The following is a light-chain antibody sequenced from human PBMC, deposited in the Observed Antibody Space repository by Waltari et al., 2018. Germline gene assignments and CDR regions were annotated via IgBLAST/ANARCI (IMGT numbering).Light chain of an antibody. J-gene: IGLJ2*01. CDR1: SSSVPSTT. CDR3: EVWEGSLNGPV. CDR2: SDD. V-gene: IGLV1-44*01. Sequence: QSVLTQPPSASGTPGQRVTISCSGLSSSVPSTTVNWYQQVPGMAPKLLIDSDDQRPPGVPDRFSGARSGTSVALAISGLQSEDEADYYCEVWEGSLNGPVFGGGTKVTVL.